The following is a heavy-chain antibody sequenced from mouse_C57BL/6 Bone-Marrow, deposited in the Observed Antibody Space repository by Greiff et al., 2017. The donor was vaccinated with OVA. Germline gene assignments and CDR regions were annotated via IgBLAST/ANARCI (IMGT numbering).Heavy chain of an antibody. CDR3: ASEGSSYWFAY. CDR2: IWSGGST. V-gene: IGHV2-2*01. D-gene: IGHD1-1*01. J-gene: IGHJ3*01. Sequence: VKLVESGPGLVQPSQSLSITCTVSGFSLTSYGVHWVRQSPGKGLEWLGVIWSGGSTDYNAAFISRLSISKDNSKSHVFFKMNSLQADDTAIYYCASEGSSYWFAYWGQGTLVTVSA. CDR1: GFSLTSYG.